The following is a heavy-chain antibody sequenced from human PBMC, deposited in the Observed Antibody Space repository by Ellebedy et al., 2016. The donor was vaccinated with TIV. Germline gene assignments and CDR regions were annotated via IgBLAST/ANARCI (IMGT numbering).Heavy chain of an antibody. J-gene: IGHJ6*02. CDR2: INPNSGGT. CDR1: GYTFTGYY. D-gene: IGHD3-10*01. Sequence: AASVKVSCKASGYTFTGYYMHWVRQPPGQGLEWMGWINPNSGGTNYAQKFQGRVTMTRDTSISTAYMELSRLRSDDTAVYYCAINMVRGEGRYYYGMDVWGQGTTVTVSS. CDR3: AINMVRGEGRYYYGMDV. V-gene: IGHV1-2*02.